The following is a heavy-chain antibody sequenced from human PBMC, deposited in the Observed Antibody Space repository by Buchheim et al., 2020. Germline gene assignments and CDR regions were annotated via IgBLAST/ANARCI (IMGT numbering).Heavy chain of an antibody. CDR2: ISYDGSNK. D-gene: IGHD6-13*01. Sequence: QVQLVESGGGVVQPGRSLRLSCAASGFTFSSYGMHWVRQAPGKGLEWVAVISYDGSNKYYADSAKGRFTISRDNSKNTLYLQMNSLRAEDTAVYYCAKGYSSSWYEFDYWGQGTL. J-gene: IGHJ4*02. CDR3: AKGYSSSWYEFDY. V-gene: IGHV3-30*18. CDR1: GFTFSSYG.